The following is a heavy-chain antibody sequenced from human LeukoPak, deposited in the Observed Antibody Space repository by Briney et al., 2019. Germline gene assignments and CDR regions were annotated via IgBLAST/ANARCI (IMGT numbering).Heavy chain of an antibody. CDR2: ISAYNGST. CDR3: ARDCPTASCYSGH. D-gene: IGHD2-2*02. V-gene: IGHV1-18*01. CDR1: GYTFMSYG. Sequence: GASVKVSCKTSGYTFMSYGLSWARQAPGQGLEWMGWISAYNGSTNYAQKLQGRVTMTTDTSTSTAYIELRSLTFDDTAVYFCARDCPTASCYSGHWGQGTLVTVSS. J-gene: IGHJ4*02.